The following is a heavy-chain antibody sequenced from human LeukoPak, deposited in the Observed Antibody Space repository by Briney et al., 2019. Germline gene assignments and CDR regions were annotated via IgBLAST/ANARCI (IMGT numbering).Heavy chain of an antibody. D-gene: IGHD1-7*01. CDR1: GFTFSSYG. Sequence: GGSLRLSCAASGFTFSSYGMHWVRQAPGKGLEWVAVISYDGSNKYYADSVKGRFTISRDNSKNTLYLQMNSLRAEDTAVYYCAKRGSVTGTNGLFDYWGQGTLVTVSS. CDR2: ISYDGSNK. CDR3: AKRGSVTGTNGLFDY. J-gene: IGHJ4*02. V-gene: IGHV3-30*18.